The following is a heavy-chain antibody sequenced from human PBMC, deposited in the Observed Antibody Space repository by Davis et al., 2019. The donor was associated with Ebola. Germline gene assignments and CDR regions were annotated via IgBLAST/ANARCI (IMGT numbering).Heavy chain of an antibody. CDR3: TTTYFDILTGFYYFEY. V-gene: IGHV3-15*01. J-gene: IGHJ4*02. D-gene: IGHD3-9*01. CDR1: GFTFSYAW. Sequence: PGGSLRLSCAASGFTFSYAWMSWVRQAPGKGLEWVGRIRSKTDGGTTDYATPVKGRLTISRDDSKNTLYLQMNNLRTEDTAVYYCTTTYFDILTGFYYFEYWGQGTRITVSS. CDR2: IRSKTDGGTT.